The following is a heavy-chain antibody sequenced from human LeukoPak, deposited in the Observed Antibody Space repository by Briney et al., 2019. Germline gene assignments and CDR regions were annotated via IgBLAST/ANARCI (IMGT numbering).Heavy chain of an antibody. CDR3: ARDDPYSSGWYIVFDI. V-gene: IGHV3-30*03. Sequence: GGSLRLSCAASGLTFSSYSMNWVRQAPGKGLEWVAIISYDGTNKYYADSVKGRFTISRDNSKNTLYLQMNSLRAEDTAVYYCARDDPYSSGWYIVFDIWGQGTMVTVSS. J-gene: IGHJ3*02. D-gene: IGHD6-19*01. CDR1: GLTFSSYS. CDR2: ISYDGTNK.